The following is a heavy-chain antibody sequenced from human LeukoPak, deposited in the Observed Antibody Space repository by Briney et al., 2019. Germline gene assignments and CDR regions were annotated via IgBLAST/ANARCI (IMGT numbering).Heavy chain of an antibody. CDR1: GGSFSDYF. CDR2: INHSGRT. V-gene: IGHV4-34*01. CDR3: ARDVVVVLAAIHYGMDV. J-gene: IGHJ6*02. Sequence: SETLSLTCAVYGGSFSDYFWGWIRQPPGKGLEWIGEINHSGRTYYNSSLKSRVTISADTSKNQFSLNLSSVTAADTAVYYCARDVVVVLAAIHYGMDVWGQGTTVTVSS. D-gene: IGHD2-2*01.